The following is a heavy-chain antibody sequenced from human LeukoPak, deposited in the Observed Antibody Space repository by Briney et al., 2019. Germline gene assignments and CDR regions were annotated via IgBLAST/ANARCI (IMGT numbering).Heavy chain of an antibody. V-gene: IGHV1-18*01. D-gene: IGHD3-16*02. Sequence: ASVKVSCKASVYTFTSYGISWVRQAPGQGLEWMGWISAYNGNTNYAQKLQGRVTMTTDTSTSTAYMELRSLRSDDTAVYYRAREADVWGSYRYDYWGQGTLVTVSS. CDR2: ISAYNGNT. J-gene: IGHJ4*02. CDR1: VYTFTSYG. CDR3: AREADVWGSYRYDY.